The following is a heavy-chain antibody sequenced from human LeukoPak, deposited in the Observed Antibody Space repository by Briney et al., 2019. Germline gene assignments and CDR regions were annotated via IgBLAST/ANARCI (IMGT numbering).Heavy chain of an antibody. D-gene: IGHD1-1*01. Sequence: SETLSLTCTVSGGPISSYYWSWIRQPPGKGLEWIGYIYYSGSTNYNPSLKSRVTISVDTSKNQFSLKLSSVTAADTAVYYCATSGSPTTYYYYYMDVWGKGTTVTVSS. CDR3: ATSGSPTTYYYYYMDV. J-gene: IGHJ6*03. V-gene: IGHV4-59*01. CDR1: GGPISSYY. CDR2: IYYSGST.